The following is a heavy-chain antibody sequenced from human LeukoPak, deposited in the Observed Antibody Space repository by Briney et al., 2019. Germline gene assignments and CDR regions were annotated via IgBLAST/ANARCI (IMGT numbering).Heavy chain of an antibody. V-gene: IGHV4-61*02. D-gene: IGHD1-26*01. J-gene: IGHJ6*03. CDR3: ARTGGSRSYSVYYYMDV. Sequence: PSQTLSLTCTVSGGSISSGSYYWSWIRQPAGKGLEWIGRIYTSGSTNYNPSLKSRVTISVDTSKNQFSLKLSSVTAADTAVYYCARTGGSRSYSVYYYMDVWGKGTTVTISS. CDR1: GGSISSGSYY. CDR2: IYTSGST.